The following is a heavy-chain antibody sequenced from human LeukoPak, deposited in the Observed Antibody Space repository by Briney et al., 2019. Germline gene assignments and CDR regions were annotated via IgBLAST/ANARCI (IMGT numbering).Heavy chain of an antibody. D-gene: IGHD3-16*01. CDR2: IKRGSKT. Sequence: PGGSLRLSCAASGLTVSRSDMTWIRQAPGKGMEWVSIIKRGSKTKYTESVKGRVAISRENSKNTVYLQMHSLRIEDTAVYYCVNLPGGGQWGQGTLVTVSS. CDR1: GLTVSRSD. J-gene: IGHJ4*02. CDR3: VNLPGGGQ. V-gene: IGHV3-66*02.